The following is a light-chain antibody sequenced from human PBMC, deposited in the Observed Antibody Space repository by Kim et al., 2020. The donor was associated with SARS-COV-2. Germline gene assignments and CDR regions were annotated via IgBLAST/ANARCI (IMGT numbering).Light chain of an antibody. CDR1: NSNIGSNT. CDR3: ASWDDSLSNVV. CDR2: GND. J-gene: IGLJ2*01. V-gene: IGLV1-44*01. Sequence: QSVLTQPPSASGTPGQRVTISCYGSNSNIGSNTVNWYQHLPGAAPKLLMYGNDQRPSGVPDRFSGSKSGPSASLATSGLQSEDEADYYCASWDDSLSNVVFGGGTQLTVL.